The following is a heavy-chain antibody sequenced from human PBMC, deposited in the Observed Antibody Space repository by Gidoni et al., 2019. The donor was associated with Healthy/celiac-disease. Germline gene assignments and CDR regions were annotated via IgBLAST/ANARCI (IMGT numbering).Heavy chain of an antibody. Sequence: EVQLVESGGGLVQLGGSLRLSCAASGFTVSSNYMSWVRQAPGKGLEWVSVIYSGGSTYYADSVKGRFTISRHNSKNTLYLQMNSLRAEDTAVYYCAREDSGVLDYWGQGTLVTVSS. CDR2: IYSGGST. CDR3: AREDSGVLDY. J-gene: IGHJ4*02. CDR1: GFTVSSNY. V-gene: IGHV3-53*04. D-gene: IGHD3-10*01.